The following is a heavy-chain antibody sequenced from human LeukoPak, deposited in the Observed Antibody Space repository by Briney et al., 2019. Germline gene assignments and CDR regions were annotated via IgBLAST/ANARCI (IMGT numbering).Heavy chain of an antibody. J-gene: IGHJ6*03. CDR3: ARGLAARRYYYYYMDV. V-gene: IGHV4-4*07. Sequence: SETLSLTCTVSGGSISSYYWSWIRQPAGKGLEWIGRIYTSGSTNYNPSLKSRVTMSVDTSKNQFSLKLSSVTAADTAVYYCARGLAARRYYYYYMDVWGKGTTVTVSS. CDR2: IYTSGST. D-gene: IGHD6-6*01. CDR1: GGSISSYY.